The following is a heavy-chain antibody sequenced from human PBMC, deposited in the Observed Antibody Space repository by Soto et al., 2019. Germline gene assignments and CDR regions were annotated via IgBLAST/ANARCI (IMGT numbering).Heavy chain of an antibody. CDR2: TSYRSKWYN. J-gene: IGHJ4*02. Sequence: QTLSLTCDISGDSFSSNSAAWNWIRQSPSRGLEWLGRTSYRSKWYNDYAVSVKSRITINPDTSKNQFSLQLNSVTPEDTALYYCASSHRSGFWFVYWGQGTLGTVSS. V-gene: IGHV6-1*01. D-gene: IGHD3-22*01. CDR1: GDSFSSNSAA. CDR3: ASSHRSGFWFVY.